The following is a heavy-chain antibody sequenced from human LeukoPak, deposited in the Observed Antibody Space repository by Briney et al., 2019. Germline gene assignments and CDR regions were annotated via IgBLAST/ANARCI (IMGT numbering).Heavy chain of an antibody. CDR2: IIPIFGTA. Sequence: GASVKVSCKASGGTFSSYAISWVRQAPGQGLEWMGGIIPIFGTANYAQKFQGRVTITADESTSTAYMELSSLGSEDTAVYYCARDGGYYYDSSGYDTSFDYWGQGTLVTVSS. CDR1: GGTFSSYA. CDR3: ARDGGYYYDSSGYDTSFDY. D-gene: IGHD3-22*01. V-gene: IGHV1-69*01. J-gene: IGHJ4*02.